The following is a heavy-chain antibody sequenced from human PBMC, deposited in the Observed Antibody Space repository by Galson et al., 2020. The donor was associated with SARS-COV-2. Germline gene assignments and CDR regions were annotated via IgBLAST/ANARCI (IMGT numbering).Heavy chain of an antibody. CDR1: GFTFSSYA. CDR3: AMGLLWFGELFS. Sequence: GESLKISCAASGFTFSSYAMHWVRQAPGKGLEWVAVISYDGSNKYYADSVKGRFTISRDNSKNTLYLQMNSLRAEDTAVYYCAMGLLWFGELFSWGQGTLVTVSS. D-gene: IGHD3-10*01. V-gene: IGHV3-30*04. CDR2: ISYDGSNK. J-gene: IGHJ5*02.